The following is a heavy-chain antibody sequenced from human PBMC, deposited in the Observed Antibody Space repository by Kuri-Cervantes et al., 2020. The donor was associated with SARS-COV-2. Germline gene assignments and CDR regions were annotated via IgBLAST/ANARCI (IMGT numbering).Heavy chain of an antibody. Sequence: GGSLRLSCAASGFTLSSYGMHWVRQAPGKGLEWVAFIRYDGSNKYYADSVKGRFTISRDNSKNTLYLQMNSLRAEDTAVYYCAKDLLGGLHPFDYWGQGTLVTVSS. V-gene: IGHV3-30*02. J-gene: IGHJ4*02. CDR3: AKDLLGGLHPFDY. D-gene: IGHD4-11*01. CDR2: IRYDGSNK. CDR1: GFTLSSYG.